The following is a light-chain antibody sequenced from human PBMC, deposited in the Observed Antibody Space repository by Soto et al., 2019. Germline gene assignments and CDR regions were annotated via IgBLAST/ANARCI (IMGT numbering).Light chain of an antibody. V-gene: IGLV1-44*01. J-gene: IGLJ2*01. CDR2: SST. Sequence: QSVLTQPPSASGTPGQRVTMSCSGTSSNIGSSAVSWYQQLPGTAATLLIYSSTQRPSGGPDRLSGSNNCTSASLAISGLQSEDEADYYCAAGDDGRTGVVFGGGTKLTVL. CDR3: AAGDDGRTGVV. CDR1: SSNIGSSA.